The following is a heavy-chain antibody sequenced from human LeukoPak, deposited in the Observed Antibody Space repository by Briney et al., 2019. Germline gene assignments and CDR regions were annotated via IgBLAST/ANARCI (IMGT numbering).Heavy chain of an antibody. CDR1: GGSISSYY. V-gene: IGHV4-59*01. CDR2: IYYSGST. CDR3: ARLSESAIIESPEDY. D-gene: IGHD3-10*01. Sequence: SETLSLTCTVSGGSISSYYWSWIRQPPGKGLEWIGYIYYSGSTNYKPSLKSRVTISVDTSKNQFSLKLSSVTAADTAVYYCARLSESAIIESPEDYWGQGTLVTVSS. J-gene: IGHJ4*02.